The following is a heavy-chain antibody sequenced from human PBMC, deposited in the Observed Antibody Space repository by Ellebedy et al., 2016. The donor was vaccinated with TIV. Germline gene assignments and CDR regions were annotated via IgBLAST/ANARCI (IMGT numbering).Heavy chain of an antibody. V-gene: IGHV1-58*01. J-gene: IGHJ4*02. CDR3: ARPLRLGQIYYLEH. D-gene: IGHD3-16*01. CDR1: GFTFVSST. Sequence: ASVKVSCKAFGFTFVSSTVQWVRQARGQPLEWIGWIVAGSGDTKHAQNFQERVTMTRDVSRETAFMELSSLTSDDTAVYFCARPLRLGQIYYLEHWGQGTLVTVSS. CDR2: IVAGSGDT.